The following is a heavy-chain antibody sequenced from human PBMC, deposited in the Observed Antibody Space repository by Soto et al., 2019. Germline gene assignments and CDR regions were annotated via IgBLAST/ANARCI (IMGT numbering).Heavy chain of an antibody. Sequence: EVQLVESGGGLVQPGGSLRLSCAASGFTFSSYWMSWVRQAPGKGLEWVANIKQDGSEKYYVDSVKGRFTISRDNAKNSLYLQMNSLRAEDTAVYYCARVTLIAAACRSYGMDVWGQGTTVTVSS. D-gene: IGHD6-13*01. CDR1: GFTFSSYW. CDR3: ARVTLIAAACRSYGMDV. V-gene: IGHV3-7*01. J-gene: IGHJ6*02. CDR2: IKQDGSEK.